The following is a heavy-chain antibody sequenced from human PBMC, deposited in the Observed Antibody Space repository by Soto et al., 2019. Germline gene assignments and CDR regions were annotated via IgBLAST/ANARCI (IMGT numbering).Heavy chain of an antibody. CDR1: GFTFSSYA. CDR2: ISGSGGST. Sequence: GGSLRLSCAASGFTFSSYAMSWVRQAPGKGLEWVSAISGSGGSTYYADSVKGRFTISRDNSKNTLYLQMNSLRAEDTAVYYCAKSQTPDIVAIRSLDYWGQGTLVTVSS. V-gene: IGHV3-23*01. J-gene: IGHJ4*02. CDR3: AKSQTPDIVAIRSLDY. D-gene: IGHD5-12*01.